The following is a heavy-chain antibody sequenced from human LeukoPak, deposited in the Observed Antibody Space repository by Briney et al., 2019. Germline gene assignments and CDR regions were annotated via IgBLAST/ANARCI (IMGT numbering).Heavy chain of an antibody. CDR3: ARVAAAYYDSSGYYSWYFDY. D-gene: IGHD3-22*01. Sequence: SETLSLTCTVSGGSISSYYWSWIRQPPGKGLEWIGYICYSGSTNYNPSLKSRVTISVDTSKNQFSLKLSSVTAADTAVYYCARVAAAYYDSSGYYSWYFDYWGQGTLVTVSS. CDR2: ICYSGST. J-gene: IGHJ4*02. CDR1: GGSISSYY. V-gene: IGHV4-59*01.